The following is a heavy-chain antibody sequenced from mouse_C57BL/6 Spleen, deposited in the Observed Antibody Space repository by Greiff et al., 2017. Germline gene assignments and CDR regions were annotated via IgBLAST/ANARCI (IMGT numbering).Heavy chain of an antibody. D-gene: IGHD2-5*01. Sequence: EVKLMESGEGLVKPGGSLKLSCAASGFTFSSYAMSWVRQTPEKRLEWVAYISSGGDYIYYADTVKGRFTISRDHARNTLYLQMSSLKSEDTAMYYCTRAYYSNYGTFFDYWGQGTTLTVSS. V-gene: IGHV5-9-1*02. CDR1: GFTFSSYA. CDR2: ISSGGDYI. CDR3: TRAYYSNYGTFFDY. J-gene: IGHJ2*01.